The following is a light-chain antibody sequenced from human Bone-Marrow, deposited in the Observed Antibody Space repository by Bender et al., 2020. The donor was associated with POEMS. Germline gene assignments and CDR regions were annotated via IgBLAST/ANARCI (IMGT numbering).Light chain of an antibody. J-gene: IGLJ1*01. Sequence: QSALTQPASVSGSPGQSITISCTGTSSDVGSFNFVSWYQQHPGKAPKLMIYEVSNRPSGVPDRFSGSKSGNTASLTVSGLQAEDEADYYCGSYTSTSTYVFGTGTKVTVL. CDR3: GSYTSTSTYV. V-gene: IGLV2-14*01. CDR1: SSDVGSFNF. CDR2: EVS.